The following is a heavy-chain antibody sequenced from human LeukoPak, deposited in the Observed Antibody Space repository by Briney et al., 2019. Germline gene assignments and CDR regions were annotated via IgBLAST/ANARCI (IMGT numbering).Heavy chain of an antibody. CDR1: GFTFDDYA. CDR2: ISWNSGSI. D-gene: IGHD3-16*02. CDR3: ARDPPMIIFGGVIVSHLHFFDG. Sequence: GGSLRLSCAAYGFTFDDYAMHWVRQAPGKGREWASGISWNSGSIGYADSVKGRLTISRANARRSLYLQMDSVRDEELAVYYCARDPPMIIFGGVIVSHLHFFDGWGQGTLATASS. V-gene: IGHV3-9*03. J-gene: IGHJ4*01.